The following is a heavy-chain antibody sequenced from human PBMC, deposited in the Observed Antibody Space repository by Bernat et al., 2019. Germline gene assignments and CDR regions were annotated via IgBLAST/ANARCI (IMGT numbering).Heavy chain of an antibody. D-gene: IGHD2-15*01. CDR2: INWNGGST. CDR1: GFTFDDYG. Sequence: EVQLVESGGGVVRPGGSLRLSCAASGFTFDDYGMSWVRQAPGKGLEWVSGINWNGGSTGYADSVKGRFTISRDNAKNSLYLQMNSLRAEDTALYYCARGYCSGGSCYSLYYYGMDVWGQGTTVTVSS. V-gene: IGHV3-20*04. CDR3: ARGYCSGGSCYSLYYYGMDV. J-gene: IGHJ6*02.